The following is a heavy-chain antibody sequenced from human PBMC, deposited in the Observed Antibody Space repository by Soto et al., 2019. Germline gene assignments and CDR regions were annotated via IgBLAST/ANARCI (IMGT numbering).Heavy chain of an antibody. CDR3: ARGCRVAATRWWFDP. D-gene: IGHD2-15*01. CDR2: IIPIFGTA. J-gene: IGHJ5*02. CDR1: GGTFSSYA. Sequence: SVKVSCKATGGTFSSYAISWVRQAPGQGLEWMGGIIPIFGTANYAQKFQGRVTITADESTSTAYMELSSLRSEDTAVYYCARGCRVAATRWWFDPWGQGTLVTVSS. V-gene: IGHV1-69*13.